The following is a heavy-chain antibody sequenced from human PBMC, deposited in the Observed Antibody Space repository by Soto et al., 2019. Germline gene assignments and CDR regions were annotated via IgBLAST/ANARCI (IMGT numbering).Heavy chain of an antibody. Sequence: DVQLVESGGGLVKPGGSLRLSCAASGFTFSIYSMTWVRQAPGKGLEWVASIDSSSNYIYYADSMRGRFTISRDNAKNSVFLGMNSLRADDTAVYYCAREAHFYGRSDVYDIWGQGTMVTVSS. J-gene: IGHJ3*02. CDR1: GFTFSIYS. D-gene: IGHD3-10*02. CDR3: AREAHFYGRSDVYDI. CDR2: IDSSSNYI. V-gene: IGHV3-21*01.